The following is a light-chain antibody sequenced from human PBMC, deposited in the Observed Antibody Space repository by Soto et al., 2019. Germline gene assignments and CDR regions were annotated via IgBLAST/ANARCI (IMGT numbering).Light chain of an antibody. V-gene: IGKV3-15*01. CDR1: QRVGIN. J-gene: IGKJ1*01. Sequence: EVVMTQSPASLSVSPGETATLSCRASQRVGINLAWYQQKPGQAPRLLIYGASTRATGIPARFSGSGSGTDFTLTISSLQSEDVAVFYCQQYDNWHRSFGQGTKVEIK. CDR2: GAS. CDR3: QQYDNWHRS.